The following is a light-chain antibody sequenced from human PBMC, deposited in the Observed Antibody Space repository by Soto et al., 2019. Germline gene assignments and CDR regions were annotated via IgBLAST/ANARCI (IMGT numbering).Light chain of an antibody. Sequence: QSALTQPASVSGSPGQSVTISCTGTSGDVGAYDYVSWYQQHPDKAPKLMIYEVSHRPSGVSNRFYGSKSVNTATLTISGLQAEDEADYYCSSYTSRTPRVFGTGTKVTVL. J-gene: IGLJ1*01. V-gene: IGLV2-14*03. CDR3: SSYTSRTPRV. CDR1: SGDVGAYDY. CDR2: EVS.